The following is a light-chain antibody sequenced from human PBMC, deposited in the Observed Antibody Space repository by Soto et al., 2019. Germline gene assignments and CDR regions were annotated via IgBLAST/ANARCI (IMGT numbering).Light chain of an antibody. Sequence: QSVLTQPASVSGSPGQSITISCTGTSRDVGGYNYVSWYQQHPGKAPKLIIYAVTNRPSGVSIRFSGSKSGNTASLTISGLQAEDEADYYCCSYTSSTTYVFGPGTKVTV. CDR2: AVT. J-gene: IGLJ1*01. CDR1: SRDVGGYNY. CDR3: CSYTSSTTYV. V-gene: IGLV2-14*01.